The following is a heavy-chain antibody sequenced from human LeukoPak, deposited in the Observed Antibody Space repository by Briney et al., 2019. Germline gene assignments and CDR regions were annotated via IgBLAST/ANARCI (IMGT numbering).Heavy chain of an antibody. V-gene: IGHV3-21*01. CDR1: GFTFSSYS. CDR3: ARVVEYYDFWSGHHDAFDI. CDR2: ISSSSSYI. J-gene: IGHJ3*02. Sequence: GGSLRLSCAASGFTFSSYSMNWVRQAPGKGLEWVSSISSSSSYIYYADSVKGRFTISRDNAKNSLYLQMNSLRAEDTAVYYCARVVEYYDFWSGHHDAFDIWGQGTMVTVSS. D-gene: IGHD3-3*01.